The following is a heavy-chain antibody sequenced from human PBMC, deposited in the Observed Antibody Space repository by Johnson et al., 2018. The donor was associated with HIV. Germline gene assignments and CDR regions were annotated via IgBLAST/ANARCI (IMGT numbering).Heavy chain of an antibody. Sequence: VQLVESGGDLVQPGGSLRLSCAASGFTFSSYWMHWVRQAPGKGLVWVSRINSDGSSTSYADSVKGRFTISRDNAKNSLYLQMNSRRADDTAVFYCARDLRVGAIDGFDIWGQGTKVTV. CDR1: GFTFSSYW. V-gene: IGHV3-74*01. CDR3: ARDLRVGAIDGFDI. D-gene: IGHD1-26*01. CDR2: INSDGSST. J-gene: IGHJ3*02.